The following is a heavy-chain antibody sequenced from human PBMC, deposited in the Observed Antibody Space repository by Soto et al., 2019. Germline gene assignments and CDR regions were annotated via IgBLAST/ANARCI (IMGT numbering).Heavy chain of an antibody. J-gene: IGHJ6*02. V-gene: IGHV3-23*01. Sequence: EVQLLESGGGLVQPGGSLRLSCVVSGFTLSSYAMTWFRQPPGKGLEWVSSISGSGGNTYYADSVKGRFTISRDNSKNTLYLQMNSVRSEATAIYYCATPPDIVATTFYYYGLDVRGQGTAVTVSS. CDR1: GFTLSSYA. CDR2: ISGSGGNT. D-gene: IGHD5-12*01. CDR3: ATPPDIVATTFYYYGLDV.